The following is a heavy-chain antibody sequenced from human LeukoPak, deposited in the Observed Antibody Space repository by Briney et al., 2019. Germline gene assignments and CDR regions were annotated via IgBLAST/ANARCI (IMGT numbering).Heavy chain of an antibody. CDR3: AKEEYGSGDYYFDY. D-gene: IGHD3-10*01. Sequence: EGSLRLSCAASGFTFSRYAMSWVRQAPGKGLKWDSAISGSGGSTYYADSVKGRFTISRDNSKNTLYLQMNSLRAEDTAVYYCAKEEYGSGDYYFDYWGQGTLVTVSS. CDR2: ISGSGGST. V-gene: IGHV3-23*01. CDR1: GFTFSRYA. J-gene: IGHJ4*02.